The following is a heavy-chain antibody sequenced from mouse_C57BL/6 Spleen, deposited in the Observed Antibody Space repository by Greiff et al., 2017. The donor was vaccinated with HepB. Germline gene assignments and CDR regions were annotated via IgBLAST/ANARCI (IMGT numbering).Heavy chain of an antibody. Sequence: QVQLQQPGAELVMPGASVKLSCKASGHTFTSYWMHWVKQRPGQGLEWIGEIDPSDSYTNYNQKFKGKSTLTVDKSSSTAYMQLSSLTSEDSAVYYCARATTVVDPFAYWGQGTLVTVSA. V-gene: IGHV1-69*01. D-gene: IGHD1-1*01. CDR1: GHTFTSYW. J-gene: IGHJ3*01. CDR3: ARATTVVDPFAY. CDR2: IDPSDSYT.